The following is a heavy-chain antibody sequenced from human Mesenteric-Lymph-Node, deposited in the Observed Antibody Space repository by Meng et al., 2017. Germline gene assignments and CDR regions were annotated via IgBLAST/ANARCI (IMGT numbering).Heavy chain of an antibody. CDR3: ARFVWFGELSDAFDI. V-gene: IGHV3-30*04. Sequence: GGSLRLSCAASGFTFSSYAMHWVRQAPGKGLEWVAVISYDGSNKYYADSVKGRFTISRDNSKNTLYLQMNSLRAEDTAVYYCARFVWFGELSDAFDIWGQGTMVTVSS. CDR1: GFTFSSYA. J-gene: IGHJ3*02. CDR2: ISYDGSNK. D-gene: IGHD3-10*01.